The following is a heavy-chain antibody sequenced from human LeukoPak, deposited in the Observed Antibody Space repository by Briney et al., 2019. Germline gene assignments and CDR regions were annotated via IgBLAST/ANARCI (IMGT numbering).Heavy chain of an antibody. Sequence: ASVKVSCKASGYTFTSYGISWVRQAPGQGLEWMGWISAYNGNTNYAQKLQGRVTMTTDTSTSTAYMELRSLRSDDTAVYYCARGGYSSSWYSRDYYYYYYMDVWGKGTTVTVSS. CDR2: ISAYNGNT. CDR3: ARGGYSSSWYSRDYYYYYYMDV. D-gene: IGHD6-13*01. V-gene: IGHV1-18*01. J-gene: IGHJ6*03. CDR1: GYTFTSYG.